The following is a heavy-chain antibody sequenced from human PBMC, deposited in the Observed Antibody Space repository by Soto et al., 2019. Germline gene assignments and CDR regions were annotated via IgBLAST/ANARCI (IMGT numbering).Heavy chain of an antibody. CDR1: GYTFTSYA. Sequence: ASVKVSCKASGYTFTSYAMHWVRQAPGQRLEWMGWINAGNGNTKYSQKFQGRVTITRDTSASTAYMELSSLRSEDTAVYYCARVRXPRIAAAGTLYYYGMDVWGQGTTVTVSS. J-gene: IGHJ6*02. CDR3: ARVRXPRIAAAGTLYYYGMDV. D-gene: IGHD6-13*01. CDR2: INAGNGNT. V-gene: IGHV1-3*01.